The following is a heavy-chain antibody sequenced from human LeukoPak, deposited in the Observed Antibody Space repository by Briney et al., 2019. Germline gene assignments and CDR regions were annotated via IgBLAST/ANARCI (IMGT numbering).Heavy chain of an antibody. CDR1: GGSISSNTYY. J-gene: IGHJ4*02. CDR3: ARVWRTVTRWFDY. V-gene: IGHV4-39*07. D-gene: IGHD4-17*01. CDR2: IYYSGST. Sequence: SETLSLTCTVSGGSISSNTYYWGWIRQPPGKGLEWIGSIYYSGSTYYNPSLKSRVTISVDTSKNQFSLKLSSVTAADTAVYYCARVWRTVTRWFDYWGQGTLVTVSS.